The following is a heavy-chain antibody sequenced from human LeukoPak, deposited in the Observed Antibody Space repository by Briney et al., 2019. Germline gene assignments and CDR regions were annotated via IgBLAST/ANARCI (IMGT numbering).Heavy chain of an antibody. CDR1: GFTFSTRA. Sequence: GGSLRLSCAASGFTFSTRAMSWVRQAPGKGLEWVSAISGGGGSTYYADSVRGRFTISRDNSKNTVYLQMNSLRAEDTAVYYCAKRENYYDSSGYHYVGAFDIWGQGTMVTVSS. CDR3: AKRENYYDSSGYHYVGAFDI. V-gene: IGHV3-23*01. J-gene: IGHJ3*02. D-gene: IGHD3-22*01. CDR2: ISGGGGST.